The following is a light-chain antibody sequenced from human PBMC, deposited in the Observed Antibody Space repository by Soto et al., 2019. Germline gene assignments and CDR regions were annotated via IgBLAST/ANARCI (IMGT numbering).Light chain of an antibody. J-gene: IGKJ4*01. CDR1: QGIRDF. CDR2: AES. Sequence: DIQLTQSPSFLSASVGDRVTITCRANQGIRDFLAWYHQTPGKAPKLLIYAESTLKTGVRTRFSGIASRTEFTLXXRNLQPADFATFYXKQFNVYPRTFGGGTKVEIK. CDR3: KQFNVYPRT. V-gene: IGKV1-9*01.